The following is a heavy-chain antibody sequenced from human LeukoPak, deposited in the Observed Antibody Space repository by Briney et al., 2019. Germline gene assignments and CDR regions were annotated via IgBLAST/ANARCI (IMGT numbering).Heavy chain of an antibody. V-gene: IGHV3-23*01. CDR1: GFTFSSYA. Sequence: GGSLRLSCAASGFTFSSYAMSWVRQAPGKGLEWVSAISGSGDNIYYADSVRGRFTISRDSSKKTLYLQMNILRAEDTAVYYCAKSDCSYISCYVLDYWGQGTQVTVSS. CDR2: ISGSGDNI. CDR3: AKSDCSYISCYVLDY. D-gene: IGHD2-2*01. J-gene: IGHJ4*02.